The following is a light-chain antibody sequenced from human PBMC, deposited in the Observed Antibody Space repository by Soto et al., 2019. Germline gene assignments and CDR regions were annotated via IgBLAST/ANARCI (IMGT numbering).Light chain of an antibody. CDR2: EVT. J-gene: IGLJ3*02. V-gene: IGLV2-23*02. Sequence: QSALTQPASVSGSPGQSITISCTGTSSVVGSYNLVSWYQQYPGKAPRLLVSEVTKRPSGVSDRFSGSKSGNTASLTISGLQAEDESDYYCCSYAGSNTWVFGGGTQLTVL. CDR3: CSYAGSNTWV. CDR1: SSVVGSYNL.